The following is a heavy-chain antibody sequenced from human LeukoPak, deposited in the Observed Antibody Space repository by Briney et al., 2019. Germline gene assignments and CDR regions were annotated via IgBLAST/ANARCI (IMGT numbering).Heavy chain of an antibody. D-gene: IGHD6-13*01. V-gene: IGHV5-51*01. CDR1: GYKFSNYW. J-gene: IGHJ6*03. Sequence: GESLKISCQGSGYKFSNYWIGWVRQVPEKGLEWMGIIYPGDYDTRYSPSFQGQVTISADKSISTAYLQWSSLKASDTAMYYCARSGIAAAVNSRFAPGNYYYYMDVWGKGTTVTVSS. CDR2: IYPGDYDT. CDR3: ARSGIAAAVNSRFAPGNYYYYMDV.